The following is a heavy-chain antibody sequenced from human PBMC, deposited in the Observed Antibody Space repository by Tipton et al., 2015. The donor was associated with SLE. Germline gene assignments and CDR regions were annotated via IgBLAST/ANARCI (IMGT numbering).Heavy chain of an antibody. CDR1: GGSFSSYY. Sequence: TLSLTCTVSGGSFSSYYWSWIRQPPGKGLEWIGYIYYSGSTNYNPSLRSRATISVDSSKNQFSLKLTSVTAADTAVYYCARGIFSAGGYWGQGSLVTVSS. CDR3: ARGIFSAGGY. D-gene: IGHD3-3*02. CDR2: IYYSGST. V-gene: IGHV4-59*01. J-gene: IGHJ4*02.